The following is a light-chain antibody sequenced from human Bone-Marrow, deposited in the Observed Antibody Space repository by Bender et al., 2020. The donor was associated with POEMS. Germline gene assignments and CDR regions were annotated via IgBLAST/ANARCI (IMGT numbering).Light chain of an antibody. Sequence: SVLTPPPSVSGTPGQRVTISCSGSGSNIGGYPVNWYQQLPGTAPRLLIYTNNERPSGVPDRFSGSKSGTSASLAITGLQSDDEAIYFCVAWDASLNGWVFGGGTKLTVL. CDR1: GSNIGGYP. J-gene: IGLJ3*02. V-gene: IGLV1-44*01. CDR3: VAWDASLNGWV. CDR2: TNN.